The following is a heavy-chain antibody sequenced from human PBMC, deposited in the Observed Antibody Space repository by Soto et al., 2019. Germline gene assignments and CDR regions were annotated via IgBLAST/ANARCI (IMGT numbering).Heavy chain of an antibody. V-gene: IGHV3-64*01. CDR2: INSNGGST. J-gene: IGHJ5*02. CDR1: GFTFSDYA. Sequence: EVHLVESGGGLVQPGGSLRLSCAASGFTFSDYAMFWVRQAPGKGLDYVSGINSNGGSTSYANSVKGRFSISRDNSKNTLYLQMGSLGAADMAVYYCARAIGSDTMYQNRHFDPGGQGTLVTVSS. D-gene: IGHD3-10*01. CDR3: ARAIGSDTMYQNRHFDP.